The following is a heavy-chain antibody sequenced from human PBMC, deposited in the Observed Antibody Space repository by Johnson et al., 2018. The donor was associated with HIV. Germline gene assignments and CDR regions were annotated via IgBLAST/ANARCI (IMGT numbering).Heavy chain of an antibody. J-gene: IGHJ3*02. CDR3: AKGRAQHLDGGAFDI. D-gene: IGHD6-13*01. Sequence: VQLLESGGGVVQPGRSLRLSCAASGFTFSSYAMHWVRQAPGKGLEWVAVISYDGSNKYYADSVKGRFTISRDNSKNTLYLQMNSLRAEDTAVYYCAKGRAQHLDGGAFDIWGQGTMVTVSS. CDR1: GFTFSSYA. V-gene: IGHV3-30*04. CDR2: ISYDGSNK.